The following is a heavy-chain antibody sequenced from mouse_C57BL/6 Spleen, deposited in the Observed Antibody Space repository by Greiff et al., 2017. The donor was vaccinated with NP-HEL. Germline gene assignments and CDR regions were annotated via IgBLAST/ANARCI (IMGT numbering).Heavy chain of an antibody. V-gene: IGHV5-17*01. CDR2: ISSGSSTI. Sequence: QLKESGGGLVKPGGSLKLSCAASGFTFSDYGMHWVRQAPEKGLEWVAYISSGSSTIYYADTVKGRFTIPRDNAKNTLFLQMTSLRSKDTAMYYCARDYYGSRKCWFAYWGQGTLVTVSA. D-gene: IGHD1-1*01. J-gene: IGHJ3*01. CDR3: ARDYYGSRKCWFAY. CDR1: GFTFSDYG.